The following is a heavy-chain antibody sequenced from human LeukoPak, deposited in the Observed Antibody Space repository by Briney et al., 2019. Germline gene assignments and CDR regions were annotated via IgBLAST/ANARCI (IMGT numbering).Heavy chain of an antibody. CDR2: IIPIFGTA. Sequence: SVKVSCKASGGTFSSYAISWVRQAPGQGLEWMGGIIPIFGTANYAQKFQGRVTITADESTSTAYMELSSLRSEDTAVYYCARSSIWFGELFPVGFDYWGQGTLVTVSS. CDR1: GGTFSSYA. V-gene: IGHV1-69*01. J-gene: IGHJ4*02. CDR3: ARSSIWFGELFPVGFDY. D-gene: IGHD3-10*01.